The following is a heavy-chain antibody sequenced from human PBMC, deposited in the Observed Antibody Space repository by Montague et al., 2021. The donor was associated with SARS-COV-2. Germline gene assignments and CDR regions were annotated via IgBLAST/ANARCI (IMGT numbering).Heavy chain of an antibody. CDR2: INHSGST. CDR1: GGSFSGYY. J-gene: IGHJ6*02. CDR3: ARGTYSGVDSDGYYYYYGMDV. Sequence: SETLSLTCAVYGGSFSGYYWSWIRQPPGKGLEWIGEINHSGSTNYNPSLKSRVTISVDTSKNQLSLEVTSVTAADTAVYYCARGTYSGVDSDGYYYYYGMDVWGQGTTVTVSS. V-gene: IGHV4-34*01. D-gene: IGHD1-26*01.